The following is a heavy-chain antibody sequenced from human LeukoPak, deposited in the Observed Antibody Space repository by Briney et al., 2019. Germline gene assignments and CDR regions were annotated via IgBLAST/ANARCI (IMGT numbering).Heavy chain of an antibody. V-gene: IGHV5-51*01. J-gene: IGHJ6*03. CDR1: GYSFTSYW. D-gene: IGHD3-22*01. CDR3: ARHESLYYYDSSGHWYHYYYMDV. Sequence: GESLKISCKGSGYSFTSYWIGWVRQMPGKGLEWMGIIYPGDSDTRYSPSFQGQVTISADKSISTAYLQWSSLKASDTAMYYCARHESLYYYDSSGHWYHYYYMDVWGKGTTVTVSS. CDR2: IYPGDSDT.